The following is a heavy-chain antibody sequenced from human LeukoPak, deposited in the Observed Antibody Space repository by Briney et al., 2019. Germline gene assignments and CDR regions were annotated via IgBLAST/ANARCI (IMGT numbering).Heavy chain of an antibody. CDR3: ASFGAEGD. Sequence: GASVKVSCKASGYTFTDYYMHWVRQAPGQGLEWMGRINPNSGGTSSARKFQGRVTVTRDTSISTVYMELSRLTSDDTAVYYCASFGAEGDWGQGTLVTVSS. J-gene: IGHJ4*02. CDR2: INPNSGGT. CDR1: GYTFTDYY. D-gene: IGHD3-3*01. V-gene: IGHV1-2*06.